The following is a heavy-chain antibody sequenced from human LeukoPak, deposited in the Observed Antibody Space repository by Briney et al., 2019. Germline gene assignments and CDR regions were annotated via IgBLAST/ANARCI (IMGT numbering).Heavy chain of an antibody. V-gene: IGHV4-31*03. CDR3: ARAGYYYDSSGLVDC. Sequence: PSETLSLTCTVSGGSINSGAYYWNWIRQHPGQGLEWIGYIHYSGSTYYNPSLKSRVTISAVTSKNQFSLKLSSVTAADTAVYYCARAGYYYDSSGLVDCWGRGTLVTVSS. J-gene: IGHJ4*02. D-gene: IGHD3-22*01. CDR1: GGSINSGAYY. CDR2: IHYSGST.